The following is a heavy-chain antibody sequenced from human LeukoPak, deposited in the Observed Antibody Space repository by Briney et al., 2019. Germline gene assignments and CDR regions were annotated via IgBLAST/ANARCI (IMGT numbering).Heavy chain of an antibody. CDR1: GYTFTSYY. CDR3: ARSQGGNTLWFDP. CDR2: INTSGGST. D-gene: IGHD4-23*01. Sequence: ASVKVSCKASGYTFTSYYMHWVRQAPGQGLEWIGIINTSGGSTTYAQKFQGRVSMTRDTSTSTVYLEVSSLRSEDTAVYYCARSQGGNTLWFDPWGQGTLVTVSS. V-gene: IGHV1-46*01. J-gene: IGHJ5*02.